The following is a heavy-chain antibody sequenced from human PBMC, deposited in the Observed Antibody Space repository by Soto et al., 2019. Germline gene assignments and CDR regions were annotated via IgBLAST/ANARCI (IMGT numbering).Heavy chain of an antibody. J-gene: IGHJ6*02. V-gene: IGHV1-2*04. D-gene: IGHD2-8*01. CDR2: INPKSGGT. CDR1: GYSFSDYH. Sequence: ASVKVSCKASGYSFSDYHIHWVRQAPGQGLEWLGRINPKSGGTSSAQKFQGWVTMTRDTSISTAYMELTRLRSDDTAVYFCARGHSTDCSNGVCSFFYNHEMDVWGQGTTVTVSS. CDR3: ARGHSTDCSNGVCSFFYNHEMDV.